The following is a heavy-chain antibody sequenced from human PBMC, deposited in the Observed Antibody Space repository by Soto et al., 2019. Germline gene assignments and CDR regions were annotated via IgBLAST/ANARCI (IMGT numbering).Heavy chain of an antibody. Sequence: ASVKVSCKASGYTFTSYDINWVRQATGQGLEWMGWMNPNSGNTDYAQKFQGRVTMARNTATNTAYMELRSLTFDDTAVYYCARGAASGYSYFYYVDVWGKGTTVTVSS. D-gene: IGHD6-13*01. J-gene: IGHJ6*03. V-gene: IGHV1-8*01. CDR3: ARGAASGYSYFYYVDV. CDR2: MNPNSGNT. CDR1: GYTFTSYD.